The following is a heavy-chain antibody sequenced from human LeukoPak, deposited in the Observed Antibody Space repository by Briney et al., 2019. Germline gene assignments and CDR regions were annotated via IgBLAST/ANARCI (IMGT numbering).Heavy chain of an antibody. V-gene: IGHV3-21*01. D-gene: IGHD3-10*01. Sequence: PGGSLRLSCAASGFTFSSYSMNWVRQAPGKGLEWVSFISSSSTYIYYADSVKGRFTISRDDAKNSLYLQMRSLRADDTAVYYCARDRVVSGRFGEVASWGQGTLVTVSS. J-gene: IGHJ5*01. CDR3: ARDRVVSGRFGEVAS. CDR1: GFTFSSYS. CDR2: ISSSSTYI.